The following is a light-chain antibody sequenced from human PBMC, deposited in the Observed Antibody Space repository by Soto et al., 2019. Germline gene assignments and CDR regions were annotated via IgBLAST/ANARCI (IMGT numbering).Light chain of an antibody. Sequence: DIQMTQSPSSVSASVGDRVTITFRASQDISGGLAGYQQKPGKPAKLLIYAASTLQSGVPSRFSGSGSGTAFTLTISGLQPDAFANYYCQQYNSYSFGQGTKVDIK. CDR2: AAS. CDR3: QQYNSYS. J-gene: IGKJ1*01. V-gene: IGKV1-12*01. CDR1: QDISGG.